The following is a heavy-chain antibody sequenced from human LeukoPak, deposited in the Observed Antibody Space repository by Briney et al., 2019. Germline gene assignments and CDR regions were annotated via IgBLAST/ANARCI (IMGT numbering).Heavy chain of an antibody. V-gene: IGHV1-2*02. CDR1: GYTFTGYY. J-gene: IGHJ4*02. D-gene: IGHD3-22*01. CDR2: INPNSGGT. CDR3: ARGAIVSSGYYFDY. Sequence: GASVNVSCKASGYTFTGYYMHWVRQAPGQGLEWMGWINPNSGGTNYAQKFQGRVTMTRDTSISTAYMELSRLRSDDTAVYYCARGAIVSSGYYFDYWGQGTLVTVSS.